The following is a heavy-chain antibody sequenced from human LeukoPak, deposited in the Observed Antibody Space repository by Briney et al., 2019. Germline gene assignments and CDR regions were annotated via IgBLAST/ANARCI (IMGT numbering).Heavy chain of an antibody. CDR2: IYHSGST. V-gene: IGHV4-39*07. CDR3: ARPPYYYDSSGYYYGAFDI. CDR1: GGSISSGSYY. D-gene: IGHD3-22*01. Sequence: SQTLSLTXTVSGGSISSGSYYWSWIRQPPGKGLEWIGTIYHSGSTYYNPSLKSRVTISIDTSNNHFSLNLSSVTAADTAVYFCARPPYYYDSSGYYYGAFDIWGQGTMVTVSS. J-gene: IGHJ3*02.